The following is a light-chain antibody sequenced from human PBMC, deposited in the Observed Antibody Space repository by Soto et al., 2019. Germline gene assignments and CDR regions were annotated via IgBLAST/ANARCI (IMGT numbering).Light chain of an antibody. CDR3: CSYAGSSPLYV. J-gene: IGLJ1*01. CDR1: SSHIGSSNL. CDR2: EGN. V-gene: IGLV2-23*01. Sequence: QSALTQPASVSGSPGQSITISCTASSSHIGSSNLVSWYQHHSGKAPKLIIYEGNKRPSGVSNRSSGSKSGKTASLTISGLQAADEGTYYCCSYAGSSPLYVFGTGTKVTVL.